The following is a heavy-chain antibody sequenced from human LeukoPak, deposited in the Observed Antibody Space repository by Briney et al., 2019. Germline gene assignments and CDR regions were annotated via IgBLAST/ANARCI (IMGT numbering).Heavy chain of an antibody. CDR2: ISYDGSNK. Sequence: GGSLRLSCAASGFTFSSYAMSWVRQAPGKGLEWVAVISYDGSNKYYADSVKGRFTISRDNSKNTLYLQMNSLRAEDTAVYYCARVSFWSGPLGYLDYWGQGTLVTVSS. CDR3: ARVSFWSGPLGYLDY. V-gene: IGHV3-30*04. J-gene: IGHJ4*02. D-gene: IGHD3-3*01. CDR1: GFTFSSYA.